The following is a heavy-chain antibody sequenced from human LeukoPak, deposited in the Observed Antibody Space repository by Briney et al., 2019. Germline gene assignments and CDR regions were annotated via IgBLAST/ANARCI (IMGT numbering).Heavy chain of an antibody. V-gene: IGHV1-46*01. CDR2: INPSGGST. CDR3: ARDAAVAADYYYYMDV. J-gene: IGHJ6*03. CDR1: GYTFTSYY. Sequence: ASVKVSCKASGYTFTSYYMHWVRQAPGQGLEWMGIINPSGGSTSYAQKFQGRVTMTRDTSTSTVYMELSSLRSEDTAVYYCARDAAVAADYYYYMDVWGKGTTVTVSS. D-gene: IGHD6-19*01.